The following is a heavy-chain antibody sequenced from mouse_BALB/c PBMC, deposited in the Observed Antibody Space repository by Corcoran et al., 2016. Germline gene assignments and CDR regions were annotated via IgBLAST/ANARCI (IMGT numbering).Heavy chain of an antibody. Sequence: QIQLVQSGPELKKPGETVKISCKASGYTFTDYSMHWVKQAPGKGLKWMGWINTETGEPTYADDFKGRFAFSLETSASTAYLQINNLKNEDTATYCCARPYPVTTQGWDFDVWGAGTTVTVSS. CDR3: ARPYPVTTQGWDFDV. D-gene: IGHD2-2*01. J-gene: IGHJ1*01. CDR1: GYTFTDYS. CDR2: INTETGEP. V-gene: IGHV9-2-1*01.